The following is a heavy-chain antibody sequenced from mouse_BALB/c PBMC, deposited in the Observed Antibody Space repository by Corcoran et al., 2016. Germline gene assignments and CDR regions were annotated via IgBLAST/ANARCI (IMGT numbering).Heavy chain of an antibody. CDR3: ARYYGSSCDY. CDR2: INPYNGAT. CDR1: GYSFTGYY. Sequence: EVQLQQSGPELVKTGASVKISCTASGYSFTGYYMHWVKQSHVKSLECIGRINPYNGATSYNQNFKDKASLTVDKSSSTAYMELHSLTSEDSAVYYCARYYGSSCDYWGQGTTLTVS. J-gene: IGHJ2*01. V-gene: IGHV1-26*01. D-gene: IGHD1-1*01.